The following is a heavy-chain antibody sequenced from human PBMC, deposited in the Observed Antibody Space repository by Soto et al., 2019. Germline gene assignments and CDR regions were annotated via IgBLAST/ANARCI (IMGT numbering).Heavy chain of an antibody. J-gene: IGHJ5*02. CDR2: IYVTGAV. CDR1: GAALNSGNYY. CDR3: ARLRIATNNYKWFDP. V-gene: IGHV4-31*03. Sequence: SETLSLTCSVSGAALNSGNYYWSWIRQVPGKGLEWIGHIYVTGAVDYNPSLRDRITISQDTSERQFSLNLRLVTAANTAVYYCARLRIATNNYKWFDPWGQGTLVTVSS. D-gene: IGHD2-21*01.